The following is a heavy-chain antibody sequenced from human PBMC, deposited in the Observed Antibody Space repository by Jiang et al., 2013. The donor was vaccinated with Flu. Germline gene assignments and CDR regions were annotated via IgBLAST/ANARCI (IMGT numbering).Heavy chain of an antibody. J-gene: IGHJ4*02. CDR3: AKDRTGYSYGLFDY. V-gene: IGHV1-69*06. D-gene: IGHD5-18*01. Sequence: KVSCKASGGAFSSYAISWVRQAPGQGLEWMGGIIPIFDTTKYAQKFQGRVTITVDKSTSTAYMELSSLRSEDTAVYYCAKDRTGYSYGLFDYWGQGTLVTVSS. CDR2: IIPIFDTT. CDR1: GGAFSSYA.